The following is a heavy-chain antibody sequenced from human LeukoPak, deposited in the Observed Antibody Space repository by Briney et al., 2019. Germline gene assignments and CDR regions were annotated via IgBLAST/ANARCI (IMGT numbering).Heavy chain of an antibody. D-gene: IGHD6-13*01. CDR1: RFTFTNYW. CDR2: IKQDGNEK. J-gene: IGHJ4*02. V-gene: IGHV3-7*01. Sequence: GGSLRLSCAASRFTFTNYWMSWVRQAPGTGLEWVANIKQDGNEKYYVDSVRGRFTITRDNAKNSLYLQMNSLRAEDTAVYYCARGGTSGYSSSLHFWGGNYYFDYWGQGTLVTVSS. CDR3: ARGGTSGYSSSLHFWGGNYYFDY.